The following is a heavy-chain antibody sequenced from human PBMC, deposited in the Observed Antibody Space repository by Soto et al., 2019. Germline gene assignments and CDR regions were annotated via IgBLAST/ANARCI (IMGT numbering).Heavy chain of an antibody. CDR1: GYSFIDYY. Sequence: QVQLVQSGAEVRRPGASVRVSCKASGYSFIDYYINWVRQAPGQGLEWLGWINPKDGATKSAQKFQAWVTMTSATSHTTAYLDLRSDDTAVYYCARGRKVVATPARDAWFDPWGQGTLVTVSS. CDR2: INPKDGAT. D-gene: IGHD2-21*02. J-gene: IGHJ5*02. CDR3: ARGRKVVATPARDAWFDP. V-gene: IGHV1-2*04.